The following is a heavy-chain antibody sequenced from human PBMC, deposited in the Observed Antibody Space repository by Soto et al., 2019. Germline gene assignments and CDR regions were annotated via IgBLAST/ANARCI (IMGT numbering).Heavy chain of an antibody. CDR1: GGSISSYY. CDR2: IYYSGST. V-gene: IGHV4-59*01. D-gene: IGHD4-17*01. CDR3: ARDDYGGTTH. J-gene: IGHJ4*02. Sequence: PSETLSLTCTVSGGSISSYYWSWIRQPPGKGLEWTGYIYYSGSTNYNPSLKSRVTISVDTSKNQFSLKMSSVTAADTAVYYCARDDYGGTTHWGQGTLVTVSS.